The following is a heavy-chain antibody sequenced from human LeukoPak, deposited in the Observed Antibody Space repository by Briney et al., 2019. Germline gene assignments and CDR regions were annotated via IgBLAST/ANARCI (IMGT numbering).Heavy chain of an antibody. Sequence: ASVKVSCKASGYTFTSYYMHWVRQAPGQGLEWMGIINPGGGSTSYAQKFQGRVTMTRDTSTSTVYMELSSLRSEDTAVYYCARATTGDPFDYWGQGTLVTVSS. V-gene: IGHV1-46*01. CDR1: GYTFTSYY. D-gene: IGHD2-21*02. CDR2: INPGGGST. J-gene: IGHJ4*02. CDR3: ARATTGDPFDY.